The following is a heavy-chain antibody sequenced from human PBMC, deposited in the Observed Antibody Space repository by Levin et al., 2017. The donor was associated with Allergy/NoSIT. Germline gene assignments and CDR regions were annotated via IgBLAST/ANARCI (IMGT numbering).Heavy chain of an antibody. D-gene: IGHD5-12*01. J-gene: IGHJ4*02. CDR2: RYYSGTT. Sequence: SQTLSLTCTVSGDSISSSSYYWGWVRQPPGKGLEWIGCRYYSGTTYYNPSLKSRVTISADTSKNQFSLNLNSVTAADTAVYYCARQDYSGPAPTLDYWGQGTLVTVSS. CDR1: GDSISSSSYY. V-gene: IGHV4-39*01. CDR3: ARQDYSGPAPTLDY.